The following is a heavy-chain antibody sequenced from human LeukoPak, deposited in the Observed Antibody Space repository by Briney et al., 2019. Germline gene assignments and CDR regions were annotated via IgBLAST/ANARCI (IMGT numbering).Heavy chain of an antibody. CDR1: GGSFSGYY. CDR3: ARLRGSSWYKQEYFQH. D-gene: IGHD6-13*01. Sequence: PSETLSLTCAVYGGSFSGYYWSWTRQPPGKGLEWIGEINHSGSTNYNPSLKSRVTISVDTSKNQFSLKLSSVTAADTAVYYCARLRGSSWYKQEYFQHWGQGTLVTVSS. J-gene: IGHJ1*01. CDR2: INHSGST. V-gene: IGHV4-34*01.